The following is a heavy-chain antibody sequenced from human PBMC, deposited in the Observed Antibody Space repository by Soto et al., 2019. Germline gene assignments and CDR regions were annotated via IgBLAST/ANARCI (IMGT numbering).Heavy chain of an antibody. V-gene: IGHV4-38-2*02. D-gene: IGHD3-22*01. CDR1: GCSISSGYY. Sequence: ERLCRTCSVSGCSISSGYYWSWIRQPPGKGLEWIGSIYHSGSTYYNPSLKSRVTISVDTSKNQFSLKLSSVTAADTAVYYCARGKYYYDSSGHRDAFDIWGQGTMVTV. J-gene: IGHJ3*02. CDR3: ARGKYYYDSSGHRDAFDI. CDR2: IYHSGST.